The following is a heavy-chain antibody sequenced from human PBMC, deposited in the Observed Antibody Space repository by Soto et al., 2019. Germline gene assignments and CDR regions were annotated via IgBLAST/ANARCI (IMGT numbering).Heavy chain of an antibody. CDR2: IWYDGRNK. Sequence: QVQLVESGGGVVQPGRSLRLSCAASGFTFSTYGMHWVRQAPGKGLEWAAVIWYDGRNKYYADSVKGRFTISRDNSKNTLYLQMNSLRAEDTAVYYCARDYHNYFDYWGQGTMVTVSS. D-gene: IGHD2-2*01. V-gene: IGHV3-33*01. CDR1: GFTFSTYG. CDR3: ARDYHNYFDY. J-gene: IGHJ4*02.